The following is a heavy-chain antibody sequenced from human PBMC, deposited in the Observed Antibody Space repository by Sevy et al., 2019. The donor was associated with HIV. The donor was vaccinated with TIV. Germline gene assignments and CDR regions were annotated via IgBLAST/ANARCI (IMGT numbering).Heavy chain of an antibody. D-gene: IGHD2-2*01. CDR3: ARGGDIAVLPAVWGYMDV. CDR1: GFTFSNYD. V-gene: IGHV3-13*01. J-gene: IGHJ6*03. CDR2: IGSAGDT. Sequence: GGSLRLSCAASGFTFSNYDMHWVRQAAGKGLEWVSAIGSAGDTYYPGSVKGRFTISRENAKNSLYLQMNSLRAGDTAVYYCARGGDIAVLPAVWGYMDVWVKGTTVTVSS.